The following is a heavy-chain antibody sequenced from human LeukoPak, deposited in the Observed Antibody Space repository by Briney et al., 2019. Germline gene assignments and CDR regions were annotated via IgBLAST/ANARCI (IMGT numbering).Heavy chain of an antibody. CDR1: GGTFSSYA. CDR2: IIPIFGTA. J-gene: IGHJ4*02. D-gene: IGHD5-24*01. CDR3: AVRLSRDGYIDY. Sequence: ASVKVSCKASGGTFSSYAISWVRQAPGQGLEWMGGIIPIFGTANYAQKFQGRVTMTTDESTSTAYMELSSLRSEDTAVYYCAVRLSRDGYIDYWGQGTMVTVSS. V-gene: IGHV1-69*05.